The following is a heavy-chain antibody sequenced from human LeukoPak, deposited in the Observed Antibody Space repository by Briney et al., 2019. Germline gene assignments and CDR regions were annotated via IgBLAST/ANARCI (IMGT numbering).Heavy chain of an antibody. J-gene: IGHJ4*02. CDR1: GFIFSNYA. CDR3: AKPLPGVYSSGWYGGY. V-gene: IGHV3-30*02. D-gene: IGHD6-19*01. CDR2: IRYDGGNT. Sequence: GGSLRLSCAASGFIFSNYAMQWVRQAPGMGLEWVAFIRYDGGNTYYADSVKGRFTISRDNSKNTLYLQMNSLRAEDTAVYYCAKPLPGVYSSGWYGGYWGQGTLVTVSS.